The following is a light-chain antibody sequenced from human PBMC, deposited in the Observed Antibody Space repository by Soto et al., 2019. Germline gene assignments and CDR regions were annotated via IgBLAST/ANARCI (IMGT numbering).Light chain of an antibody. J-gene: IGKJ1*01. CDR1: RSISRQ. CDR3: LQYQSYWT. V-gene: IGKV1-5*03. Sequence: DIQMTQSPSTLSASVGDRVSITCRGSRSISRQLAWYQQKPGKAPNLLIYQASNLETGVPSRFTGSGSGTEFTLTISSLQPDDLATYYCLQYQSYWTFGQGTKVEVK. CDR2: QAS.